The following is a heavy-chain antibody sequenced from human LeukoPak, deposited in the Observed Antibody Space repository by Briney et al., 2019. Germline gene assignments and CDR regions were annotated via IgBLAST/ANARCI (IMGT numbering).Heavy chain of an antibody. CDR1: GGPVSKNYYY. V-gene: IGHV4-61*01. CDR3: ARSRRDGYDFGYFDY. Sequence: SETLSLTCSVSGGPVSKNYYYWSWIRRPPGKGLEWIGYIFDSGSTNYNPSLKSRVTISVDTSKNQFSLKLSSVTAADTAVYYCARSRRDGYDFGYFDYWGQGTLVTVSS. CDR2: IFDSGST. J-gene: IGHJ4*02. D-gene: IGHD5-24*01.